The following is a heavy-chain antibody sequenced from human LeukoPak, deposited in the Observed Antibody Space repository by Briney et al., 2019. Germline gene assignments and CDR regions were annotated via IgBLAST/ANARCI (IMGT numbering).Heavy chain of an antibody. D-gene: IGHD1-26*01. Sequence: SETLSLTCAVYGGSFSGYYWSWIRQPPGKGLEWIGEINHSGSTNYNPSLKSRVTISVDTSKSQFSLKLSSVTAADTAVYYCATYSGSRKTFDYWGQGTLVTVSS. V-gene: IGHV4-34*01. J-gene: IGHJ4*02. CDR2: INHSGST. CDR3: ATYSGSRKTFDY. CDR1: GGSFSGYY.